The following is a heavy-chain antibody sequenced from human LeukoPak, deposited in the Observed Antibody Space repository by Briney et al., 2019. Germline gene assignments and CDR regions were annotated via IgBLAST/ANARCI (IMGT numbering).Heavy chain of an antibody. CDR2: ISGSGGST. Sequence: GGSLRLSCAASGFTFSSYAMDWVRQAPGKGLEWVSVISGSGGSTYYADSVKGRFTISRDNSKNTLYLQMNSLRAEDTAVYYCAKPSCTSTSCFRFDPRGQGTLVTVSS. D-gene: IGHD2-2*01. CDR1: GFTFSSYA. J-gene: IGHJ5*02. V-gene: IGHV3-23*01. CDR3: AKPSCTSTSCFRFDP.